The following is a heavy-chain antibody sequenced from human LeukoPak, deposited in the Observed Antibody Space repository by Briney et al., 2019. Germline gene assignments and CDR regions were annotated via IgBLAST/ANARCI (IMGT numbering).Heavy chain of an antibody. J-gene: IGHJ4*02. CDR1: GFTFSSLG. CDR3: ARDETTGVLHFDY. Sequence: GGSLRLSCAASGFTFSSLGMHWVRQAPGKGLEWVAVIWYDGSNKYYADSVKGRFTISRDNSENTLYLQMNSLRAEDTAVYYCARDETTGVLHFDYWGQGTLVTVSS. CDR2: IWYDGSNK. D-gene: IGHD4-11*01. V-gene: IGHV3-33*01.